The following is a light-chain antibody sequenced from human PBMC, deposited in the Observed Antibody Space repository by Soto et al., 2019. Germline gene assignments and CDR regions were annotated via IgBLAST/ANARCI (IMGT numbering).Light chain of an antibody. CDR3: QQSSSWYT. CDR2: GAS. CDR1: QNINSN. J-gene: IGKJ2*01. Sequence: IVLTQSPATLSVSPGERVTLFCRASQNINSNIAWHQRKPGQAPRLLMYGASIRAVGIPGRFTGSGSGTQFTLTISSLQPEELGTYYCQQSSSWYTFGQGTKLQIK. V-gene: IGKV3-15*01.